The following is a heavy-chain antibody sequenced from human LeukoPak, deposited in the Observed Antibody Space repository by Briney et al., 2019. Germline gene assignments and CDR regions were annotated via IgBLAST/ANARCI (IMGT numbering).Heavy chain of an antibody. D-gene: IGHD1-1*01. Sequence: ASVKVSCKASGYTFTSYAMHWVRRAPGQRLEWMGWINAGNGDTKYSQKFQGRVTIARDTSASIVYMELSSLRSEDTAIYYCARDRGGTGDFDYWGQGTLVTISS. CDR2: INAGNGDT. CDR3: ARDRGGTGDFDY. V-gene: IGHV1-3*01. CDR1: GYTFTSYA. J-gene: IGHJ4*02.